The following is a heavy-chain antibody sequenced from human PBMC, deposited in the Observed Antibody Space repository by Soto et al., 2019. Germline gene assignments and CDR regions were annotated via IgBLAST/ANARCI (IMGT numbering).Heavy chain of an antibody. D-gene: IGHD1-1*01. V-gene: IGHV5-10-1*01. CDR2: IDPSDSYT. Sequence: GESLKISCEASGYIFTSHWITWVRQMPGKGLEWMVRIDPSDSYTNYNPSFQGHGTISADKSISTPYLQWSRLKASDRALYYCARHLEATSGTTCLDSWGQGTLVTVSS. CDR1: GYIFTSHW. CDR3: ARHLEATSGTTCLDS. J-gene: IGHJ4*02.